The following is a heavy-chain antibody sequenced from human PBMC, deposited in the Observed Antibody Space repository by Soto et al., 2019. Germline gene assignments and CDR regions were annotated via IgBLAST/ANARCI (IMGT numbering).Heavy chain of an antibody. CDR3: ARVEVKDCSGGSCHDHEYDY. D-gene: IGHD2-15*01. CDR2: INPSGGST. J-gene: IGHJ4*02. Sequence: GASVKVSCKASGYTFTSYYMHWVRQAPGQGLEWMGIINPSGGSTSYAQKFQGRVTMTRDTSTSTVYMELSSLRSEDTAVYYCARVEVKDCSGGSCHDHEYDYWGQGTLVPVSS. CDR1: GYTFTSYY. V-gene: IGHV1-46*03.